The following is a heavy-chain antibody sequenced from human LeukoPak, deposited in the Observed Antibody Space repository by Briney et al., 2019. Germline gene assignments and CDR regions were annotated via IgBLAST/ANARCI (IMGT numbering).Heavy chain of an antibody. CDR3: AKGLAGSSKTGIDY. J-gene: IGHJ4*02. CDR2: ISYDGSNK. V-gene: IGHV3-30*18. CDR1: GFTFSSYG. D-gene: IGHD6-6*01. Sequence: GGSLRLSCAASGFTFSSYGMHWVRQAPGKGLEWVAVISYDGSNKYYADSVKGRFTISRDNSKNTLYLQMNSLRAEDTAVYYCAKGLAGSSKTGIDYWGQGTLVTVSS.